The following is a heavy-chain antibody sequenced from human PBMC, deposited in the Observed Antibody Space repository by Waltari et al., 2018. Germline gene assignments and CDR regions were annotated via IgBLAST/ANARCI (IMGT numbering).Heavy chain of an antibody. J-gene: IGHJ2*01. D-gene: IGHD3-10*01. Sequence: VSSNYMNWVRQAPGKGLEWVSVIYSGGSTYYADSVKGRFTISRDNSKNTLYLQMNSLRAEDTAVYYCARDYRGYYGSGSYKWYFDLWGRGTLVTVSS. V-gene: IGHV3-53*01. CDR2: IYSGGST. CDR1: VSSNY. CDR3: ARDYRGYYGSGSYKWYFDL.